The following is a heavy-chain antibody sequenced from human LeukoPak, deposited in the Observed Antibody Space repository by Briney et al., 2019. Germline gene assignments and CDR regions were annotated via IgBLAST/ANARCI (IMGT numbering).Heavy chain of an antibody. J-gene: IGHJ4*02. D-gene: IGHD3-10*01. V-gene: IGHV3-30*18. CDR1: GFTFSSYS. CDR3: AKDNLEGVIGGFGELGIDY. Sequence: GGSLRLSCAASGFTFSSYSMDWVRQAPGKGLEWVAVISYDGSNKYYADSVKGRFTISRDNSKNTLYLQMNSLRAEDTAVYYCAKDNLEGVIGGFGELGIDYWGQGTLVTVSS. CDR2: ISYDGSNK.